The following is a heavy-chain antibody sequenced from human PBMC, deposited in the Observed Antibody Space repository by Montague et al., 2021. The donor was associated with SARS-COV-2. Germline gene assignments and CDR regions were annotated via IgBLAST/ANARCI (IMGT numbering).Heavy chain of an antibody. V-gene: IGHV3-30-3*01. CDR2: ISYDGSNK. Sequence: SLRLSFAASGFTFSSYAMHWVRQAPGKGLEWVAVISYDGSNKYYADSVKGRFTISRDNSKNTLYLQMNSLRAEDTAVYYCARDGRYCSGGSCSAFDIWGQGTMVTVSS. CDR3: ARDGRYCSGGSCSAFDI. J-gene: IGHJ3*02. CDR1: GFTFSSYA. D-gene: IGHD2-15*01.